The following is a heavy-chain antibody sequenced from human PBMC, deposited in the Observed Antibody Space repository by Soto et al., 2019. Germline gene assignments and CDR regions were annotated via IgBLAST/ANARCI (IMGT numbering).Heavy chain of an antibody. J-gene: IGHJ6*02. D-gene: IGHD2-15*01. V-gene: IGHV3-73*01. CDR1: GFTFSDFS. CDR2: IRSKANSYAT. Sequence: PGGSLRLSCAVSGFTFSDFSMTCVRQAPGKGPEWVGRIRSKANSYATAYAASVKGRFTISRDDSKNTAYLQMNSLKTEDTAVYYCMTDIVVVVAATSMDVWGQGTTVTVSS. CDR3: MTDIVVVVAATSMDV.